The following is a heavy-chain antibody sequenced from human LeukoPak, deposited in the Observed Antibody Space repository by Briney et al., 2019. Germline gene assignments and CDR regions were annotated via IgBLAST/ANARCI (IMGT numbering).Heavy chain of an antibody. CDR2: INHSGST. CDR3: ARGITMIVVVTKGWFDP. J-gene: IGHJ5*02. D-gene: IGHD3-22*01. CDR1: GGSFSGYY. Sequence: SETLSLTCAAYGGSFSGYYWSWIRQPPGKGLEWIGEINHSGSTNYNPSLKSRVTISVDTSKNQFSLKLSSVTAADTAVYYCARGITMIVVVTKGWFDPWGQGTLVTVSS. V-gene: IGHV4-34*01.